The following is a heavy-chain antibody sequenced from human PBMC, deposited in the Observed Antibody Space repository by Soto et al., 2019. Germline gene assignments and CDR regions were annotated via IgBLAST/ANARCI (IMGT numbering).Heavy chain of an antibody. CDR1: GGSIRSSNW. CDR2: IYHSGST. V-gene: IGHV4-4*02. J-gene: IGHJ5*02. D-gene: IGHD2-2*01. Sequence: SETLSLTCAVSGGSIRSSNWWSWVRQPPGKGLEWIGEIYHSGSTNYNPSLKSRVTISVDKSKDQFSLKLSSVTAADTAVYYCAVVPAVPMSRGNWFDPWGQGTLVTVSS. CDR3: AVVPAVPMSRGNWFDP.